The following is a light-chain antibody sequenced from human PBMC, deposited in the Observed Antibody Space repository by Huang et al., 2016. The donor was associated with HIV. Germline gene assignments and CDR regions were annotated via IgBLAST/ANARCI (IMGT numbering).Light chain of an antibody. CDR2: DPS. CDR1: QSVSNN. J-gene: IGKJ1*01. Sequence: EIVMTQSPATLSVSPGERATLSCRASQSVSNNLARYQQTPGQAPRLLIYDPSTRATGIPARFSGNGSGTEFTLTISSLQSEDFALYYCQQYNNWPPWTFGQGTKVEIK. V-gene: IGKV3-15*01. CDR3: QQYNNWPPWT.